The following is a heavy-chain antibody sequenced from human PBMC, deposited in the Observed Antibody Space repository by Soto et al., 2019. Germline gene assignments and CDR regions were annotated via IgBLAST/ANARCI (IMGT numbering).Heavy chain of an antibody. CDR3: HLQDYGDYYYYGMDV. CDR1: GFTFSDYY. CDR2: ISSSSSYT. Sequence: PGGSLRLSCAASGFTFSDYYMSWIRQAPGKGLEWVSYISSSSSYTNYADSVKGRFTISRDNAKNSLYLQMNSLRAEDTAVYYCHLQDYGDYYYYGMDVWGQGTTVTVSS. V-gene: IGHV3-11*03. J-gene: IGHJ6*02. D-gene: IGHD4-17*01.